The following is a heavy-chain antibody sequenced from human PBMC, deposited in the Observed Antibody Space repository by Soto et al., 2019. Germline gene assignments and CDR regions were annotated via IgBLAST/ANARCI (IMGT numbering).Heavy chain of an antibody. CDR2: ISGSGGST. V-gene: IGHV3-23*01. J-gene: IGHJ6*02. Sequence: GGSLRLSCAASGFTFSSYAMSWVRQAPGKGLEWVSAISGSGGSTYYADSVKGRFTISRDNSKNTLYLQMNSLRAEDTAVYYCAERRLSSGWPNYYYYYGMDVWGQGTTVTVSS. CDR3: AERRLSSGWPNYYYYYGMDV. D-gene: IGHD6-19*01. CDR1: GFTFSSYA.